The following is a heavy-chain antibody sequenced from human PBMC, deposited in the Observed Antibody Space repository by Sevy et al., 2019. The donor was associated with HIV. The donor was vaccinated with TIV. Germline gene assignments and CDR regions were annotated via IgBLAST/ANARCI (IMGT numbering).Heavy chain of an antibody. CDR2: MYYNGRT. J-gene: IGHJ6*02. Sequence: SETLSLTCTVSGGSISSYYWSWIRQPPGKGLEAIGYMYYNGRTYYNPSLSSRVIISVDKSQNQVSLQLSSVTAADTGVSYCARAGGNTDWGMDVWGQGITVTVSS. CDR1: GGSISSYY. D-gene: IGHD7-27*01. CDR3: ARAGGNTDWGMDV. V-gene: IGHV4-59*12.